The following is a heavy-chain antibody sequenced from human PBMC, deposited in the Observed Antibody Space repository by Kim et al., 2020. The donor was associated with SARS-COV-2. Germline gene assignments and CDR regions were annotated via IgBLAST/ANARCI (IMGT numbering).Heavy chain of an antibody. CDR2: IYHSGST. D-gene: IGHD3-22*01. J-gene: IGHJ6*02. CDR1: GGSISSSNW. V-gene: IGHV4-4*02. CDR3: ARVWDSSGYYYESNYYYYGMDV. Sequence: SETLSLTCAVSGGSISSSNWWSWVRQPPGKGLEWIGEIYHSGSTNYNPSLKSRVTISVDKSKNQFSLKLSSVTAADTAVYYCARVWDSSGYYYESNYYYYGMDVWGQGTTVTVSS.